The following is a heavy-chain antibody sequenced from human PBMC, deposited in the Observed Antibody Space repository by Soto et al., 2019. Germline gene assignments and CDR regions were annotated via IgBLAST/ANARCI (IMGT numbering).Heavy chain of an antibody. CDR2: INHSGST. CDR1: GGSFSGYY. J-gene: IGHJ4*02. V-gene: IGHV4-34*01. Sequence: PSETLSLTCAVYGGSFSGYYWSWIRQPPGKGLEWIGEINHSGSTNYNPSLKSRVTISVDTSKNQFSLKLSSVTAADTAVYYCARGVHFEGIYYDSSGYLASNFDYWGQGTLVTVSS. D-gene: IGHD3-22*01. CDR3: ARGVHFEGIYYDSSGYLASNFDY.